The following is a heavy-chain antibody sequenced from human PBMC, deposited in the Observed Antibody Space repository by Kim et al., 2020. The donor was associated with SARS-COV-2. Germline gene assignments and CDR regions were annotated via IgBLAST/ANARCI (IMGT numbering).Heavy chain of an antibody. D-gene: IGHD6-19*01. Sequence: GGSLRLSCAASGFTFDDYAMHWVRQAPGKGLEWVSGISWNSGSIGYADSVKGRFTISRDNAKNSLYLQMNSLRAEDTALYYCAKESSGSLDYWGQGTLVTVSS. J-gene: IGHJ4*02. CDR1: GFTFDDYA. CDR3: AKESSGSLDY. V-gene: IGHV3-9*01. CDR2: ISWNSGSI.